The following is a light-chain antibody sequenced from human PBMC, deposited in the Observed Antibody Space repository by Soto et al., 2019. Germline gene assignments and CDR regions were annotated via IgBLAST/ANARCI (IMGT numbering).Light chain of an antibody. J-gene: IGKJ4*01. Sequence: DIHMTQSPSSLSASVGDRVTITCQASQDINNCLNRYQQRPGKAPKLLIYDASNLETGVPSRFSGSGSGSEFTFTISNLRPEDIATYHCQQYDNLPLTFGGGTKVEIK. CDR2: DAS. CDR3: QQYDNLPLT. CDR1: QDINNC. V-gene: IGKV1-33*01.